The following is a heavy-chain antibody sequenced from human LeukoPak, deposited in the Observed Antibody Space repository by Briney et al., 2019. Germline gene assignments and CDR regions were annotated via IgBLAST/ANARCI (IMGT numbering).Heavy chain of an antibody. CDR2: ISDNGGVT. CDR1: GFTFSIYA. V-gene: IGHV3-23*01. D-gene: IGHD3-10*02. Sequence: PGGSLRLSCAASGFTFSIYAMSWVRHAPGEGLGWVSIISDNGGVTFYADSAKGRFTISRDNAKNSLYLQMNSLRAEDTAVYYCAELGITMIGGVWGKGTTVTISS. CDR3: AELGITMIGGV. J-gene: IGHJ6*04.